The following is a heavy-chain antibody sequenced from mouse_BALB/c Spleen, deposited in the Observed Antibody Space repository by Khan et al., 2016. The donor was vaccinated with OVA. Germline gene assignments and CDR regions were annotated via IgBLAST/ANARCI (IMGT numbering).Heavy chain of an antibody. CDR3: ARGGLPFAY. Sequence: QVQLQQSGPGLVQPSQSLSIICTVPGFSLSSYGVHWVRQSPGKGLEWLGVIWSGGSTDCNAAFISRLSISKDNSKSQVYFKMNSLQTNDSAIYYCARGGLPFAYWGQGTLVTVSA. D-gene: IGHD2-10*01. V-gene: IGHV2-2*02. CDR1: GFSLSSYG. J-gene: IGHJ3*01. CDR2: IWSGGST.